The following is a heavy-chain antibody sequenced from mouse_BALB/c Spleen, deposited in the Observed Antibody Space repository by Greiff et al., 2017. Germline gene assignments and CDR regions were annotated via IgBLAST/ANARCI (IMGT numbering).Heavy chain of an antibody. V-gene: IGHV2-6-7*01. Sequence: QVQLQQSGPGLVAPSQSLSITCTVSGFSLTGYGVNWVRQPPGKGLEWLGMIWGDGSTDYNSALKSRLSISKDNSKSQVFLKMNSLQTDDTARYYCATGNYDYAMDYWGQGTSVTVSS. D-gene: IGHD2-1*01. CDR1: GFSLTGYG. CDR2: IWGDGST. J-gene: IGHJ4*01. CDR3: ATGNYDYAMDY.